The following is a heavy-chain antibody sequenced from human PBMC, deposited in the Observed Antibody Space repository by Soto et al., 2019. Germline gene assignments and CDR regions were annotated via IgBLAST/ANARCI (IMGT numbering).Heavy chain of an antibody. Sequence: QVQLQESGPGLVKPSQTLSLTCTVSGGSISSGNYYWSWIRQPPGKGLEWIGFISYSGSTYYNLSLKSRISISVDTSKNHFYLNLSFVTAADTAVYYCATMANPATRLYYFDFWGQGTLVTVSS. D-gene: IGHD5-12*01. V-gene: IGHV4-30-4*01. CDR3: ATMANPATRLYYFDF. CDR1: GGSISSGNYY. J-gene: IGHJ4*02. CDR2: ISYSGST.